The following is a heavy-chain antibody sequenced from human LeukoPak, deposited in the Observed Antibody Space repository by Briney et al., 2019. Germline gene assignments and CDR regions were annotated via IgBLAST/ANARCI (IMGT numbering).Heavy chain of an antibody. Sequence: SETLSLTCTVSGGSISSYYLSWIRQPPGKGLEWIGYIYYSGSTNYNPSLKSRVTISVDTSKNQFSLKLSSVTAADTAVYYCARHDFWSGINYWGQGTLVTVSS. CDR3: ARHDFWSGINY. V-gene: IGHV4-59*08. CDR1: GGSISSYY. CDR2: IYYSGST. J-gene: IGHJ4*02. D-gene: IGHD3-3*01.